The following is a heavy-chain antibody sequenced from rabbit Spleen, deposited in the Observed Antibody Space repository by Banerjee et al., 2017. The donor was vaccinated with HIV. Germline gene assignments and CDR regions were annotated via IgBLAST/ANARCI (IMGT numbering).Heavy chain of an antibody. CDR1: GFTISSSYW. CDR3: ARDLVGVIGWNFYL. Sequence: QSLEESGGGLVQPGSSLTLTCTASGFTISSSYWIYWVRQAPGKGLEWIACIYAGSSGNTYSATWAKGRFTISKTSSTTVTLQMTSLTAADRATYFCARDLVGVIGWNFYLWGPGTLVTVS. CDR2: IYAGSSGNT. V-gene: IGHV1S40*01. J-gene: IGHJ4*01. D-gene: IGHD2-1*01.